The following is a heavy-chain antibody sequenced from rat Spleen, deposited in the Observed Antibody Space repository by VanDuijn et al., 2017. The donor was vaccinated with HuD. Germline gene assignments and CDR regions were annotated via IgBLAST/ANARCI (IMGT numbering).Heavy chain of an antibody. D-gene: IGHD3-6*01. Sequence: EVQLVETGGGLVQPGKSLKLSCVASGFTFSRYWMYWVRQAPGKGLEWVSSIIDTGGRTYYPDSVKGRFTISRDNAQNTLYLQMNSLRSEDTATYYCTRNWDYWGQGVMVTVSS. V-gene: IGHV5-31*01. CDR2: IIDTGGRT. J-gene: IGHJ2*01. CDR1: GFTFSRYW. CDR3: TRNWDY.